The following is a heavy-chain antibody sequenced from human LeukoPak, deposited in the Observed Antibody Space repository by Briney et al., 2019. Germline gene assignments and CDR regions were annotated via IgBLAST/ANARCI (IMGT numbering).Heavy chain of an antibody. CDR3: ARAKAGDAPHDDKFDY. V-gene: IGHV1-46*01. J-gene: IGHJ4*02. CDR1: GYTFTSYY. CDR2: INPSGGST. Sequence: ASVKVSCKASGYTFTSYYMHWVRQAPGQGLEWMGIINPSGGSTSYAQKFQGRVTMTRDTSTSTVYMELSSLRSEDTAVYYCARAKAGDAPHDDKFDYWGQGTLVTVSS. D-gene: IGHD3-10*01.